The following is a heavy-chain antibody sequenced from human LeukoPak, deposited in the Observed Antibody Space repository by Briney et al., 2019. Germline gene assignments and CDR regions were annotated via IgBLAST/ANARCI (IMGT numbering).Heavy chain of an antibody. CDR1: GGSFSGYY. D-gene: IGHD3-9*01. V-gene: IGHV4-34*01. CDR2: INHRGSP. Sequence: SETLSLTCAVYGGSFSGYYWSWIRQPPGKGLEGVGEINHRGSPNYNPSLKRRVTISVDKSKNQFSLKVSSVTGADTAVYYCARARSWYDILTGYFRAGKEDYFDYWGQGTLVTASS. J-gene: IGHJ4*02. CDR3: ARARSWYDILTGYFRAGKEDYFDY.